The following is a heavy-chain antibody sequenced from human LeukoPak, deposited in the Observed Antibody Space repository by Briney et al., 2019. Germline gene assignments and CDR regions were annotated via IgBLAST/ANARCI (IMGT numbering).Heavy chain of an antibody. D-gene: IGHD2-2*01. J-gene: IGHJ3*02. CDR1: GFTFSSYS. CDR2: ISSSSSYI. Sequence: GGSPRLSCAASGFTFSSYSMNWVRQAPGKGLEWVSSISSSSSYIYSADSVRGRFTISRDNAKNSLYLQMNSLRAEDTAVYYCARAAYCSSTSCYGSDIWGQGTMVTVSS. CDR3: ARAAYCSSTSCYGSDI. V-gene: IGHV3-21*01.